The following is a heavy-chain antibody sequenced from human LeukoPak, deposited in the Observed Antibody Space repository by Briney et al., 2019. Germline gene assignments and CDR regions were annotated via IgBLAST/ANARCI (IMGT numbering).Heavy chain of an antibody. J-gene: IGHJ4*02. D-gene: IGHD2-8*01. CDR1: GGSISSYY. CDR2: IYYSGST. CDR3: SRENGAFSPFGY. Sequence: SETLSLTCTVSGGSISSYYWSWIRRPPGKGLEWIGYIYYSGSTNYNPSLKSRVTISVDTSKNQFSLKLSSVTAADTAVYYCSRENGAFSPFGYWGQGTLVTVLS. V-gene: IGHV4-59*01.